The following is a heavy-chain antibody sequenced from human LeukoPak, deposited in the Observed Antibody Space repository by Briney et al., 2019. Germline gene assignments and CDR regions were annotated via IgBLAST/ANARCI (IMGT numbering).Heavy chain of an antibody. Sequence: GGSLRLSCAASGFTFSNYRMHWVRQAPGKGLVWVSRINTDGSTITYADSVKGRFTISRDNAKNSLYLQMNSLRAEDTAVYYCARDDPFLVVPAATQDYYYYGMDVWSQGTTVTVSS. CDR3: ARDDPFLVVPAATQDYYYYGMDV. J-gene: IGHJ6*02. CDR1: GFTFSNYR. D-gene: IGHD2-2*01. V-gene: IGHV3-74*01. CDR2: INTDGSTI.